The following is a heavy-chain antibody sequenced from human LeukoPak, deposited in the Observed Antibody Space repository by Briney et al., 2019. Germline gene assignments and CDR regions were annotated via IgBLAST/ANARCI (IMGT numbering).Heavy chain of an antibody. V-gene: IGHV3-23*01. D-gene: IGHD1/OR15-1a*01. Sequence: PGGSLRLSCAASGFTFSAYDMNWVRQAPGKGLEWVSTISYSGGSTYYADSVKGRFSISRDNSRNTLFLQMNSLRAEDTAVYYCAKLGGNTGYWGQGTLVTVSS. J-gene: IGHJ4*02. CDR3: AKLGGNTGY. CDR1: GFTFSAYD. CDR2: ISYSGGST.